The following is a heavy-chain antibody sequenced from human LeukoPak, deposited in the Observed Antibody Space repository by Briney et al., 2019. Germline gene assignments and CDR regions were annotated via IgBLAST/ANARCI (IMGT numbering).Heavy chain of an antibody. J-gene: IGHJ4*02. V-gene: IGHV3-33*01. Sequence: GGSLRLSCAASGFTFRYYGMHWVRQAPGKGLEWVALIWNDGITEWYADSVQGRFTISRDNSKKTLYLQMNSLRAEDTAVYFCAREGIPAPVPVPYYFDSWGQGTLVTVSS. CDR2: IWNDGITE. CDR3: AREGIPAPVPVPYYFDS. D-gene: IGHD6-13*01. CDR1: GFTFRYYG.